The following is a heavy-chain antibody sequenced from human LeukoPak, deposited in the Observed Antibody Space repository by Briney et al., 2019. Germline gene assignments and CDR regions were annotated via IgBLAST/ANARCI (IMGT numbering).Heavy chain of an antibody. V-gene: IGHV1-18*01. Sequence: ASVKVSCKTSGYTFSSYGVSWMRQAPGQGLEWMGWINGYNGATNYAQNFQGRVTMTTDTSTSTAYMELRSLRSDDTAVYYCARAGDYYDSSGSFDYWGQGTLVTVSS. J-gene: IGHJ4*02. CDR1: GYTFSSYG. CDR3: ARAGDYYDSSGSFDY. CDR2: INGYNGAT. D-gene: IGHD3-22*01.